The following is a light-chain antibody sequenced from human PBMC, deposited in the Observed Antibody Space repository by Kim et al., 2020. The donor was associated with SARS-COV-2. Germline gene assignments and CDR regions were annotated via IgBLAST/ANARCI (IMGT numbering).Light chain of an antibody. CDR3: QRYNVAPFT. Sequence: VSPGERATLPCRASQGISSNLAGDQKKPGHVPTLLIFVASPGATGVPATFSVSGSGTEFTLTISGLQTEEVAVYYCQRYNVAPFTFGQGTPLEIK. CDR2: VAS. J-gene: IGKJ5*01. CDR1: QGISSN. V-gene: IGKV3-15*01.